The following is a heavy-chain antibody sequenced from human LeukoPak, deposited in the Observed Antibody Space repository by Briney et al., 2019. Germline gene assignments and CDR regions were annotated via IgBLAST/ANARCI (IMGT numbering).Heavy chain of an antibody. J-gene: IGHJ4*02. V-gene: IGHV4-39*07. Sequence: SETLSLTCSVSGGSISSGTYYWGWIRQPPGKGLEWIGSIYYSGSTYYNPSLKSRVTISVDTSKNQFSLKLSSVTAADTAVYYCARSEYLAWYYFDYWGQGTLVTVSS. CDR2: IYYSGST. CDR1: GGSISSGTYY. CDR3: ARSEYLAWYYFDY. D-gene: IGHD1-14*01.